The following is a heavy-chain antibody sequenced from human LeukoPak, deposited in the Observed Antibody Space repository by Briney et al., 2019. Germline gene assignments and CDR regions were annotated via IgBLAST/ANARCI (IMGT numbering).Heavy chain of an antibody. CDR1: GFIFSNYD. Sequence: PGGSLRLSCAASGFIFSNYDMLWVRQAPGKGLEWVAVIWYDGSDKHYADSVQGRFTISRDNSKNSLYLQMNSLRAEDTALYYCARRVQYYFDYRGQGTLVTVSS. CDR2: IWYDGSDK. J-gene: IGHJ4*02. CDR3: ARRVQYYFDY. V-gene: IGHV3-33*01.